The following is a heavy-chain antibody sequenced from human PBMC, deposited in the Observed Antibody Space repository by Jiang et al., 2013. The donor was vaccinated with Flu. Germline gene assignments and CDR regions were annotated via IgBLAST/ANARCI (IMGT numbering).Heavy chain of an antibody. CDR1: GYTFTSYY. D-gene: IGHD3-16*02. CDR2: INPSGGST. V-gene: IGHV1-46*01. CDR3: ARERGVIVIPHTPYYFDY. J-gene: IGHJ4*02. Sequence: SGAEVKKPGASVKVSCKASGYTFTSYYMHWVRQAPGQGLEWMGIINPSGGSTSYAQKFQGRVTMTRDTSTSTVYMELSSLRSEDTAVYYCARERGVIVIPHTPYYFDYWGQGTLVTVSS.